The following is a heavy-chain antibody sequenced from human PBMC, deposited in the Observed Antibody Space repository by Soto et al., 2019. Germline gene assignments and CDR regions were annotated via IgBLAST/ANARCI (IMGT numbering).Heavy chain of an antibody. V-gene: IGHV4-28*01. Sequence: SETLSLTCAVSGYSISSSNWWGWIRQPPGKGLEWIGYIYYSGSTYYNPSLKSRVTMSVDTSKNQFSLKLSSVTAVDTAVYYCARGGWYDGGYYFDYWGQGTLVTVSS. CDR1: GYSISSSNW. J-gene: IGHJ4*02. CDR3: ARGGWYDGGYYFDY. CDR2: IYYSGST. D-gene: IGHD6-19*01.